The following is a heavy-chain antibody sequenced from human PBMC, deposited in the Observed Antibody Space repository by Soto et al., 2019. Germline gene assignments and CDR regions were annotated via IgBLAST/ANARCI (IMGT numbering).Heavy chain of an antibody. CDR1: GFTVSSNY. CDR3: ARDRHGINWLDP. CDR2: IYSGGST. V-gene: IGHV3-53*01. D-gene: IGHD1-20*01. J-gene: IGHJ5*02. Sequence: GGSLRLSCAASGFTVSSNYMSWVRQAPGKGLEWVSVIYSGGSTYYADSVKGRFTISRDNSKNTLYLQMNSLRAEDTAVYYCARDRHGINWLDPWGQGTLVTVSS.